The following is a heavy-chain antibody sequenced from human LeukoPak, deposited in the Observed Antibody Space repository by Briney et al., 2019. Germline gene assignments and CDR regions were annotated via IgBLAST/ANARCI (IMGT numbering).Heavy chain of an antibody. V-gene: IGHV3-30*18. CDR3: AKVSSGIAAAVG. CDR2: ISYDGSNK. Sequence: PGESLRLSCAASGFTFSSCAMSWVRQAPGKGLEWVAVISYDGSNKYYADSVKGRFTISRDNSKNTLYLQMNSLRAEDTAVYYCAKVSSGIAAAVGWGQGTLVIVSS. CDR1: GFTFSSCA. D-gene: IGHD6-13*01. J-gene: IGHJ4*02.